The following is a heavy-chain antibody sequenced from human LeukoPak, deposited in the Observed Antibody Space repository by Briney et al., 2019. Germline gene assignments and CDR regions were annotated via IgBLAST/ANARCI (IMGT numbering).Heavy chain of an antibody. CDR2: IYTSGST. CDR3: ARVSAAAGTMFDY. D-gene: IGHD6-13*01. Sequence: SETLSLTCTVSGGSISSCYWSWIRQPAGKGLEWIGRIYTSGSTNYNPSLKSRVTMSVDTSRNQFSLKLSSVTAADTAVYYCARVSAAAGTMFDYWGQGTLATVSS. V-gene: IGHV4-4*07. J-gene: IGHJ4*02. CDR1: GGSISSCY.